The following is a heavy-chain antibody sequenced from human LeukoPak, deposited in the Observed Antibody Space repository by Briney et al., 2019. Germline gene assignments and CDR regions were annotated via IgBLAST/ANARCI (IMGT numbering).Heavy chain of an antibody. CDR2: IIPIFGTA. Sequence: SVKVSCKASGGTFSSYAISWVRQAPGQGLEWMGGIIPIFGTANYAQKFQGRVTITADESTSTAYMELSSLRSEDTAVYYCARGDNYGSGSSPYYYYYYMDVWGKGTTVTVSS. D-gene: IGHD3-10*01. V-gene: IGHV1-69*01. CDR3: ARGDNYGSGSSPYYYYYYMDV. CDR1: GGTFSSYA. J-gene: IGHJ6*03.